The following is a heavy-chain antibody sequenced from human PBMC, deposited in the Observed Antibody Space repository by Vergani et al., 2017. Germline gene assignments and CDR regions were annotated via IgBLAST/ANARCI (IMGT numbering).Heavy chain of an antibody. Sequence: EVQLVESGGGLVQPGGSLKLSCAASGFTFSGSAMHWVRQASGKGLEWVGRIRSKANSYATAYAASVKGRFTISRDDSKNTAYLQMNSLKTEDTAVYYCTSLRITMVRGVTTQDYWGQGTLVTVSS. D-gene: IGHD3-10*01. CDR3: TSLRITMVRGVTTQDY. V-gene: IGHV3-73*01. J-gene: IGHJ4*02. CDR2: IRSKANSYAT. CDR1: GFTFSGSA.